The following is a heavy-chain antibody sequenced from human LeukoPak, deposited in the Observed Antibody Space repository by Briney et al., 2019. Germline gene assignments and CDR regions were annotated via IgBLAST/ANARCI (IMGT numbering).Heavy chain of an antibody. D-gene: IGHD5-24*01. CDR1: GFTFSSYG. Sequence: PGGSLRLSCAASGFTFSSYGMHWVRQAPGKGLEWVAVISYDGSNKYYADSVKGRFTVSRDNSKNTLYLQMNSLRAEDTAVYYCAKDHRWLQLIRSPLDYWGQGTLVTISS. J-gene: IGHJ4*02. V-gene: IGHV3-30*18. CDR3: AKDHRWLQLIRSPLDY. CDR2: ISYDGSNK.